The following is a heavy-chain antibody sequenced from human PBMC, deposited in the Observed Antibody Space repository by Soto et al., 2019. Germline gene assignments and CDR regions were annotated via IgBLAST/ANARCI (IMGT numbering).Heavy chain of an antibody. V-gene: IGHV3-30*18. CDR3: AKGIAAAGYGLADY. CDR1: GFTFSSYG. CDR2: ISYDGSNK. J-gene: IGHJ4*02. Sequence: LRLSCAASGFTFSSYGMHWVRQAPGKGLEWVAIISYDGSNKYYADSVKGRFSISRDNSKNTLYLQMNSLRAEDTAVYYCAKGIAAAGYGLADYWGQGTLVTVSS. D-gene: IGHD6-13*01.